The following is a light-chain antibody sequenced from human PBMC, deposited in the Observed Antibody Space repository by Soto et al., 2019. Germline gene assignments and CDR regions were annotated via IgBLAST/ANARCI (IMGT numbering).Light chain of an antibody. J-gene: IGKJ5*01. V-gene: IGKV3-11*01. CDR2: DTS. CDR1: QSVSSY. Sequence: DIVMTPSPATLSVLPGERAPLSCRASQSVSSYLAWYQQKPGQAPRLLIYDTSNRATGIPARFSGSGSGTDFTLTISSLEPEDFAVYYCQQRSDWRITFGQGTRLEIK. CDR3: QQRSDWRIT.